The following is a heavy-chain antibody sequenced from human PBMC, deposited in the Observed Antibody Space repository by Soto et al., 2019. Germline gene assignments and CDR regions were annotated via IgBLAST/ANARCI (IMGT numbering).Heavy chain of an antibody. J-gene: IGHJ3*02. D-gene: IGHD3-10*01. Sequence: SDTLSLTCAVSGDSIIGIYHWAWIRQPPGRSLEWIASIFHTGTTYYTPSLKSRVTISVDTSKNQFSLRLSSVTAADSAVYYCARERGLLWFGELLSSNAFDTWGQGTMVTVS. CDR1: GDSIIGIYH. CDR2: IFHTGTT. CDR3: ARERGLLWFGELLSSNAFDT. V-gene: IGHV4-38-2*02.